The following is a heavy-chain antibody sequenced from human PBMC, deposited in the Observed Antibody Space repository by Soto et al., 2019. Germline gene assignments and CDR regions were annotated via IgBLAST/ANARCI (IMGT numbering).Heavy chain of an antibody. CDR2: IYYSGST. CDR3: ARDRTSRGSEGAARHYYYYYGMDV. V-gene: IGHV4-59*01. J-gene: IGHJ6*02. Sequence: LSLPCTVSGGSISSYYWSWIRQPPGKGLEWIGYIYYSGSTNYNPSLKSRVTISVDTSKNQFSLKLSSVTAADTAVYYCARDRTSRGSEGAARHYYYYYGMDVWGQGTTVTVSS. CDR1: GGSISSYY. D-gene: IGHD6-6*01.